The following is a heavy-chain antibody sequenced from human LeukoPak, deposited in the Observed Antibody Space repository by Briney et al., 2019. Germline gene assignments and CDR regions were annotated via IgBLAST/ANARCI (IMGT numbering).Heavy chain of an antibody. D-gene: IGHD1-26*01. V-gene: IGHV3-21*01. CDR2: ISSSSSYI. CDR1: GFTFSSYS. CDR3: ARDLAGATTPFDY. Sequence: GGSLRLSCAASGFTFSSYSMNWVRQAPGKGPEWVSSISSSSSYIYYADSVKGRFTISRDNAKNSLYLQMNSLRAEDTAVYYCARDLAGATTPFDYWGQGTLVTVSS. J-gene: IGHJ4*02.